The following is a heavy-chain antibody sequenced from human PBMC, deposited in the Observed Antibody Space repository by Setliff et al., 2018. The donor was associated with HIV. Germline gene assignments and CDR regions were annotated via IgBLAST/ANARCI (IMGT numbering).Heavy chain of an antibody. D-gene: IGHD2-15*01. V-gene: IGHV3-23*01. CDR3: AKDGISGGAYPPYYFDY. J-gene: IGHJ4*01. Sequence: PGGSLRLSCAASGFTFNTYAMSWVRQAPGKGLEWVSVISGSGGSTFYADSVKGRFTISRDSSKNTLYLQMNGLRVEDTAVYYCAKDGISGGAYPPYYFDYWGHGTLVTVSS. CDR1: GFTFNTYA. CDR2: ISGSGGST.